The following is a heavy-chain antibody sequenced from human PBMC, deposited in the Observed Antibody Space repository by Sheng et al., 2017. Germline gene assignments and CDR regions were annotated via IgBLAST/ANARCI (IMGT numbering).Heavy chain of an antibody. J-gene: IGHJ4*02. CDR3: AKRVRPTGGPFHY. CDR1: GFIVSNYA. Sequence: EVQLLESGGALVQPGGSLRLSCAASGFIVSNYAMSWVRQAPGKGLEWVSGGSDRNADSVKGRFSISRDNSKNTFYLQMNSLRVEDTAVYYCAKRVRPTGGPFHYWGQGTLVTVSS. D-gene: IGHD3-16*01. CDR2: GSDR. V-gene: IGHV3-23*01.